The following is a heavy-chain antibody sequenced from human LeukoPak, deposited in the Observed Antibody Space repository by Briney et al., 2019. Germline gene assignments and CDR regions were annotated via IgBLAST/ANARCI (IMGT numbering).Heavy chain of an antibody. CDR2: INPNSGGT. CDR1: GYTFTGYY. V-gene: IGHV1-2*02. D-gene: IGHD6-13*01. Sequence: ASVKVSCKASGYTFTGYYMHWVRQGPGQGLEWMGWINPNSGGTNYAQKFQGRVTMTRDTSTNTAYMELSRLRSDDTAVYYCAREIAAAGLDYWGQGTLVTVSS. J-gene: IGHJ4*02. CDR3: AREIAAAGLDY.